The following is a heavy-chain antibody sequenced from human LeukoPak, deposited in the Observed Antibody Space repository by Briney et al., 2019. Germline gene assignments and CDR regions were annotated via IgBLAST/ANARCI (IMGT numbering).Heavy chain of an antibody. J-gene: IGHJ5*02. CDR3: ARTYSNYASLNWFDP. Sequence: PSETLSLTCAVYGGSFSGYYWSWIRQPPGKGLEWVGDINHSGRTNYIPSLKSRVTTSVDTSKNQFSLKLSSVTAADTAVYYCARTYSNYASLNWFDPWGQGTLVTVSS. D-gene: IGHD4-11*01. V-gene: IGHV4-34*01. CDR1: GGSFSGYY. CDR2: INHSGRT.